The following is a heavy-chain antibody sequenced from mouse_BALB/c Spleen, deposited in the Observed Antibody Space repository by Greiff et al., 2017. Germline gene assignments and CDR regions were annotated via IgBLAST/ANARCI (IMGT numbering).Heavy chain of an antibody. V-gene: IGHV1S81*02. D-gene: IGHD2-12*01. CDR1: GYTFTSYY. J-gene: IGHJ4*01. CDR2: INPSNGGT. Sequence: QVQLQQPGAELVKPGASVKLSCKASGYTFTSYYMYWVKQRPGQGLEWIGGINPSNGGTNFNEKFKSKATLTVDKSSSTAYMQLSSLTSEDSAVYYCTRTTVFYAMDYWGQGTSVTVSS. CDR3: TRTTVFYAMDY.